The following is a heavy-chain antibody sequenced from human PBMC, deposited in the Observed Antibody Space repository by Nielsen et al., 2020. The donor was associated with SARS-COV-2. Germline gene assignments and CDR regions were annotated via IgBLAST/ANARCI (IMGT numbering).Heavy chain of an antibody. CDR1: GFSLTTSTAG. CDR3: AHTYMSNWFYF. V-gene: IGHV2-5*02. Sequence: GPTLVKPTQTLTLTCTFSGFSLTTSTAGVAWIHQPPGKALEWLDLIYWDDDKRYSPPLKSRLTVTEDTTKNQVVLTMTNMDPVDSGTYYCAHTYMSNWFYFWGQATLVTVSS. J-gene: IGHJ5*01. CDR2: IYWDDDK. D-gene: IGHD2-2*02.